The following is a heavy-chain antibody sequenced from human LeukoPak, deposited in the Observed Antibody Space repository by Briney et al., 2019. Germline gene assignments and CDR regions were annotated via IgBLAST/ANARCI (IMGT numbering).Heavy chain of an antibody. CDR3: VRSGYDYGWFDP. D-gene: IGHD5-12*01. J-gene: IGHJ5*02. Sequence: SVKVSCKASGGSFSDYSISWVRQAPGQGLDWMGRIIAILDTAHYAQKFQGRFTNTADKSTKTVYMELSSLRSDDTAVYYCVRSGYDYGWFDPWGQGTLVTVSS. CDR2: IIAILDTA. V-gene: IGHV1-69*08. CDR1: GGSFSDYS.